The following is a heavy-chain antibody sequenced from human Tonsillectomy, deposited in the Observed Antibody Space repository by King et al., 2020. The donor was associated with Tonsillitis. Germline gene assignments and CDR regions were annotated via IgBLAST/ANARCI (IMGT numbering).Heavy chain of an antibody. CDR3: ARDPGFRPFYGFKDTASGYGMDV. V-gene: IGHV4-31*03. D-gene: IGHD5-18*01. CDR2: IYYSGST. J-gene: IGHJ6*02. CDR1: GGSISSGGYY. Sequence: VQLQESGPGLVKPSQTLSLTCTVSGGSISSGGYYWSWIRQHPGKGLEWIGYIYYSGSTYYNPSLKSRVTISVDTSKNQFSLKLSAVTAADTAVYYCARDPGFRPFYGFKDTASGYGMDVWGQGTTVTVSS.